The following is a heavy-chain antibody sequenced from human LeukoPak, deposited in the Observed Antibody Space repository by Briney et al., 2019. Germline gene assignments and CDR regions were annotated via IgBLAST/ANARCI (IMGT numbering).Heavy chain of an antibody. V-gene: IGHV5-51*01. Sequence: GESLKISCKASEFSFNRYWIAWVRQMPGKGLEWMGVIFPDDSDSRYSPSFQGQVTISADMSIDTVFLHWSSLRASDTAIYYCARQSGGGHPFLFDYWGQGTQVTVSS. J-gene: IGHJ4*02. CDR2: IFPDDSDS. D-gene: IGHD2-15*01. CDR3: ARQSGGGHPFLFDY. CDR1: EFSFNRYW.